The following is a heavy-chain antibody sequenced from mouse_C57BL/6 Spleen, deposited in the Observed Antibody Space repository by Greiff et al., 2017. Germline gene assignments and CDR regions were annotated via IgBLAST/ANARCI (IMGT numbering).Heavy chain of an antibody. CDR1: GFNIKDYS. Sequence: EVQLHHSGAELVKPGASVKLSCKASGFNIKDYSMHWVKQRTEQGLEWIGRIDPEDGETKYAQKFQGKATITADTSSNTAYLQLSSLTSEDTAVYYWARGLGRGYYAMDYWGQGTSVTVSS. J-gene: IGHJ4*01. CDR3: ARGLGRGYYAMDY. D-gene: IGHD4-1*01. CDR2: IDPEDGET. V-gene: IGHV14-2*01.